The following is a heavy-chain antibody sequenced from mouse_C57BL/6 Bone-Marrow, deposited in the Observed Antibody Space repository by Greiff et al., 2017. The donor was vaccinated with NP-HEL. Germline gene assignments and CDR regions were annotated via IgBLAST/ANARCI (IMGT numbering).Heavy chain of an antibody. CDR3: ARGLLWLRRRDYYAMDY. CDR1: GYTFTSYW. J-gene: IGHJ4*01. Sequence: QVQLQQPGAELVKPGASVKLSCKASGYTFTSYWMHWVKQRPGQGLEWIGMIHPNSGSPNYNEKFKSKATLTVDKSSSTAYMQLSSLTSEDSAVYYCARGLLWLRRRDYYAMDYWGQGTSVTVSS. CDR2: IHPNSGSP. D-gene: IGHD2-2*01. V-gene: IGHV1-64*01.